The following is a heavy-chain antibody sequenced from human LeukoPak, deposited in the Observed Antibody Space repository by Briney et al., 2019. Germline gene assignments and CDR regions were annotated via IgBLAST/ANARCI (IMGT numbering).Heavy chain of an antibody. CDR1: GGSLSSGSYY. CDR2: NHTSGST. D-gene: IGHD4-23*01. CDR3: ARDVVGGGNSGGFYYYYYYMDV. V-gene: IGHV4-61*02. Sequence: SQTLSLTCTVSGGSLSSGSYYWSWIRLPAGKGLEWIGRNHTSGSTNYNPSLKSRVTISVDTSKKQFSLKLSSVTAADTAVYYCARDVVGGGNSGGFYYYYYYMDVWGKGTTVTVSS. J-gene: IGHJ6*03.